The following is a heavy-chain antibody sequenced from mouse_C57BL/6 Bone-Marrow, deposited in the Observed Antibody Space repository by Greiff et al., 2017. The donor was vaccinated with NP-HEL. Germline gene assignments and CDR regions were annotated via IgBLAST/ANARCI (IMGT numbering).Heavy chain of an antibody. CDR2: IDPENGDT. J-gene: IGHJ2*01. CDR1: GFNIKDDY. CDR3: TTPYGCSLYYFDY. D-gene: IGHD1-1*01. V-gene: IGHV14-4*01. Sequence: EVQLVESGAELVRPGASVKLSCTASGFNIKDDYMHWVKQRPEQGLEWIGWIDPENGDTEYASKFQGKATITADTSSNTAYLQLSSLTSEDTAVYYCTTPYGCSLYYFDYWGQGTTLTVSS.